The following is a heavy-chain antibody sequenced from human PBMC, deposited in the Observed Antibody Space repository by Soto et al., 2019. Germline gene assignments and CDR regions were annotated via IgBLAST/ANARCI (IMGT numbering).Heavy chain of an antibody. CDR1: GFTFGSHA. CDR2: IRGGGDRT. D-gene: IGHD5-18*01. Sequence: PGGSGRLSCASSGFTFGSHAMSWVRQAPGKGLEWVSGIRGGGDRTHYSDSVKGRFTVSRDNSKSTLYLQMISLRVEDTAVYYFARVRGLYVDTDTHDYWGRGSLVTVSS. CDR3: ARVRGLYVDTDTHDY. J-gene: IGHJ4*02. V-gene: IGHV3-23*01.